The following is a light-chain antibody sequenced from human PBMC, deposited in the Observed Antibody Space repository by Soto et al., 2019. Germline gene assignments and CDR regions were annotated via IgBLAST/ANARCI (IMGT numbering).Light chain of an antibody. CDR3: SSYTFTSNLHV. J-gene: IGLJ1*01. CDR2: EVT. Sequence: QSGLRHPRSVCRSPGHSITISCTGSSSDVGGHNYVSWYQQHPGKAPKLMIYEVTKRPSGVSNRFSGSKSGNTASLNISGLQAEDEADYYCSSYTFTSNLHVFGTGTKVTAL. V-gene: IGLV2-14*01. CDR1: SSDVGGHNY.